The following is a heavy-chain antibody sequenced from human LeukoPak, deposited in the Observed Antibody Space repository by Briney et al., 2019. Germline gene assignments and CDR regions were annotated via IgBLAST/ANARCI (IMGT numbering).Heavy chain of an antibody. D-gene: IGHD2-15*01. CDR2: ISYDGSNK. CDR3: ARAERVVVAAPDY. V-gene: IGHV3-30-3*01. J-gene: IGHJ4*02. CDR1: GFTFSSYA. Sequence: GGSLRLSCAASGFTFSSYAMHWVRQAPGKGLEWVAVISYDGSNKYHADSVKGRFTISRDNSKNTLYLQMNSLRAEDTAVYYCARAERVVVAAPDYWGQGTLVTVSS.